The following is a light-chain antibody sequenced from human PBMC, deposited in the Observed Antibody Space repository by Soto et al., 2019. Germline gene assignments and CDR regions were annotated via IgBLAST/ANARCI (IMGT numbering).Light chain of an antibody. CDR2: RVS. CDR3: MQGTHWPRT. CDR1: QSLVHSDGNTY. V-gene: IGKV2-30*02. Sequence: DVVLTQSPLSLPVTLGQPASISCRSSQSLVHSDGNTYLNWYQQRSGQSPRRLIYRVSNRDSGVPDRFSGSGSGAIFTLNISRVEAEDVGIYYCMQGTHWPRTFGQGTKVEIK. J-gene: IGKJ1*01.